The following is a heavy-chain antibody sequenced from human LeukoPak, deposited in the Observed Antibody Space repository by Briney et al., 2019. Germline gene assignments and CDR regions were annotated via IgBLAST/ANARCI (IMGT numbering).Heavy chain of an antibody. Sequence: SETLSLTCTVSGGSISSYYWSWIRQPPGKGLEWIGYIYYSGSTNYNPSLKSRVTISVDTSKNQFSLKLSSVTAADTAVYYCARSLPPWSSCYEKNTCAAFDIWGQGTMVTVSS. CDR3: ARSLPPWSSCYEKNTCAAFDI. CDR1: GGSISSYY. J-gene: IGHJ3*02. D-gene: IGHD2-2*01. CDR2: IYYSGST. V-gene: IGHV4-59*08.